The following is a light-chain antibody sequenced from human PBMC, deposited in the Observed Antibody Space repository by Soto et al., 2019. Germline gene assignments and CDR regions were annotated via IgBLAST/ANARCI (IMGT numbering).Light chain of an antibody. J-gene: IGLJ1*01. CDR2: YVS. CDR1: SSDVGGYNY. Sequence: QSDLNKAASVSGAAGQASTISCTGTSSDVGGYNYVSWYQQHPGKAPKLMIYYVSHRPSGVSDRFSGSKSGNTASLTISGLQAEDEADYYCSSYTSINSYVFGTGTKV. CDR3: SSYTSINSYV. V-gene: IGLV2-14*03.